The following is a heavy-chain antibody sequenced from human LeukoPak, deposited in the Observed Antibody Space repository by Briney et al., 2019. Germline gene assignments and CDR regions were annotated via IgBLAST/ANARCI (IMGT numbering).Heavy chain of an antibody. CDR3: TRASRKEPDY. D-gene: IGHD1-14*01. Sequence: GGSLRLSCAASGFTFSSSWMHWVRQTPGKGLVWVSRINSDGGSTSYADSVKGRFTISRDNAKNTLSLQMNSLRAEDTAVYYCTRASRKEPDYWGQGTLVTVSS. J-gene: IGHJ4*02. V-gene: IGHV3-74*01. CDR1: GFTFSSSW. CDR2: INSDGGST.